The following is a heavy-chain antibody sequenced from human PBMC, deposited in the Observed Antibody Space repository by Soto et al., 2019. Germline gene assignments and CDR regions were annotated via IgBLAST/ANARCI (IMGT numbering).Heavy chain of an antibody. CDR2: MDWDDDK. D-gene: IGHD2-2*01. Sequence: SGPTLEHPTQPLTLTSPVPKCSVSTSRLWVSWIRYPPVKVLECLALMDWDDDKYYSTSLKTRLTISKDTTNNQVVLTMTKMDPVNTAAYYCSWIPGEYQLSRRIAIPPEYYYYGMDVWGQGTTVTVSS. CDR1: KCSVSTSRLW. J-gene: IGHJ6*02. V-gene: IGHV2-70*01. CDR3: SWIPGEYQLSRRIAIPPEYYYYGMDV.